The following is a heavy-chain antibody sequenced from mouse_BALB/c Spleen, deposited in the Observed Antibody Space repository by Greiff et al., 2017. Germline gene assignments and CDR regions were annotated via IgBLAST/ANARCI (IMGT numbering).Heavy chain of an antibody. Sequence: EVQGVESGGGLVKPGGSLKLSCAASGFAFSSYDMSWVRQTPEKRLEWVAYISSGGGSTYYPDTVKGRFTISRDNAKNTLYLQMSSLKSEDTAMYYCARHGGEAPFAYWGQGTLVTVSA. CDR1: GFAFSSYD. CDR3: ARHGGEAPFAY. CDR2: ISSGGGST. V-gene: IGHV5-12-1*01. J-gene: IGHJ3*01.